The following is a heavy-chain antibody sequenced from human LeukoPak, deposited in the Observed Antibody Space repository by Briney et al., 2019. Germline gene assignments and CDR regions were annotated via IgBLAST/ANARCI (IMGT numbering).Heavy chain of an antibody. CDR3: ARLEAYYYDSSGYSLGWFDP. J-gene: IGHJ5*02. D-gene: IGHD3-22*01. V-gene: IGHV4-59*01. CDR2: IYYSGST. CDR1: GGSISSYY. Sequence: PSETLSLTCTVSGGSISSYYWSWIRQPPGKELEWIGYIYYSGSTNYNPSLKSRVTISVDTSKNQFSLKLSSVTAAGTAVYYCARLEAYYYDSSGYSLGWFDPWGQGTLVTVSS.